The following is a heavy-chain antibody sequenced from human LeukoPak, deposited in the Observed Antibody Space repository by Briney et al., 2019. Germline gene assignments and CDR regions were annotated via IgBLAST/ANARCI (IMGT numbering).Heavy chain of an antibody. CDR1: GFTFSSYG. Sequence: GGSLRLSCAASGFTFSSYGMHWVRQAPGKGLEWVAVIWYDGSNKYYADSVKGRFAISRDNSKNTLYLQMNGLRAEDSALYYCVAWGNSGNSWGQGTMVIVSS. CDR3: VAWGNSGNS. D-gene: IGHD1-26*01. J-gene: IGHJ3*01. V-gene: IGHV3-33*01. CDR2: IWYDGSNK.